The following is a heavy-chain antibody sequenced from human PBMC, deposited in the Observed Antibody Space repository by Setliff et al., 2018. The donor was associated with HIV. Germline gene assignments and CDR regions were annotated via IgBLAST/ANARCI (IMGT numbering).Heavy chain of an antibody. Sequence: SETLSLTCAVYGGSFSAYHWSWIRQTPGKGLEWLGEINHSGSTAYNLALESRVSMSIDTSKNQFSLKLTSVTAADTAVYYCARGLSIFGVATPGFYSFMDVWGKGTTVTVSS. J-gene: IGHJ6*03. V-gene: IGHV4-34*01. CDR1: GGSFSAYH. D-gene: IGHD3-3*01. CDR3: ARGLSIFGVATPGFYSFMDV. CDR2: INHSGST.